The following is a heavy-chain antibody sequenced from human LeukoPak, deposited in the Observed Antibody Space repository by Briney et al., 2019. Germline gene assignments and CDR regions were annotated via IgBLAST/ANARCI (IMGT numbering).Heavy chain of an antibody. CDR3: ARSRPGYSSGWLYNWFDP. Sequence: SETLSLTCTVSGGSISSSSYYWGWIRQPPGKGLEWIGSIYYSGSTYYNPSLKSRVTISVDTSKNQFSLKLSSVTAADTAVYYCARSRPGYSSGWLYNWFDPWGQGTLVTVSS. CDR2: IYYSGST. D-gene: IGHD6-19*01. CDR1: GGSISSSSYY. J-gene: IGHJ5*02. V-gene: IGHV4-39*07.